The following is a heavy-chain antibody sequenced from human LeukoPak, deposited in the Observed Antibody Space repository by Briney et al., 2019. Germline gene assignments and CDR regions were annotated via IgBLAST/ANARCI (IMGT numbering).Heavy chain of an antibody. CDR2: IKQDGSEK. Sequence: SGGSLRLSCAASGFTFSSYWMRWVRQAPGKGLEWVANIKQDGSEKQYVDSVKGRFAISRDNAENSLYLQMNSLEADDTAVYYCGRFIRSGDSVYWGQGTLVTVSS. V-gene: IGHV3-7*04. CDR1: GFTFSSYW. D-gene: IGHD7-27*01. J-gene: IGHJ4*02. CDR3: GRFIRSGDSVY.